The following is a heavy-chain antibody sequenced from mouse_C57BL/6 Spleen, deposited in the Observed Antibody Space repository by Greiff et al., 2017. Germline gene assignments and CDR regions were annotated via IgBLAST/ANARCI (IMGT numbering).Heavy chain of an antibody. V-gene: IGHV1-64*01. J-gene: IGHJ2*01. CDR2: IHPNSGST. D-gene: IGHD1-1*01. Sequence: QVQLKQPGAELVKPGASVKLSCKASGYTFTSYWMHWVKQRPGQGLEWIGMIHPNSGSTNYNEKFKSKATLTVDKSSSTAYMQLSSLTSEDSAVYYCAREGYGSQYYFDYWGQGTTLTVSS. CDR3: AREGYGSQYYFDY. CDR1: GYTFTSYW.